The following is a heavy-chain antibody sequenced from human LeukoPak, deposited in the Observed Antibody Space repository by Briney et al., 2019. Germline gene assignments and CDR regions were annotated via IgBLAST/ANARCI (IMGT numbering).Heavy chain of an antibody. CDR3: AREKTYSSRWTKGAFDI. CDR1: GGSISSSSYY. D-gene: IGHD6-13*01. J-gene: IGHJ3*02. V-gene: IGHV4-61*01. CDR2: IYYSGST. Sequence: PSETLSLTCTVSGGSISSSSYYWGWIRQPPGKGLEWIGYIYYSGSTNYNPSLKSRVTISVDTSKNQFSLKLSSVTAADTAVYYCAREKTYSSRWTKGAFDIWGQGTMVTVSS.